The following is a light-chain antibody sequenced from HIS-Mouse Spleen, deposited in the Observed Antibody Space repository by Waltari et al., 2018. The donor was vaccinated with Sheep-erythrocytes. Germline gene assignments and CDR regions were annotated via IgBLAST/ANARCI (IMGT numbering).Light chain of an antibody. V-gene: IGLV2-8*01. CDR2: EVS. CDR3: SQYAGSNNWV. CDR1: SSDVGGYNY. J-gene: IGLJ3*02. Sequence: QSALTQPPSASGSPGQSVTISCTGTSSDVGGYNYVSWYQQHPGKAPKLMIYEVSKRTAGVPDGFSGSESGNTASLTVSGLKAEDEAAYYCSQYAGSNNWVFGGGTKLTVL.